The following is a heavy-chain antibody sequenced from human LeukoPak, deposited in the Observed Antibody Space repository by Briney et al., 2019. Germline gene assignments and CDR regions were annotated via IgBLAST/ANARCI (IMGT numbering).Heavy chain of an antibody. D-gene: IGHD3-10*01. V-gene: IGHV3-11*03. CDR3: ARRKPGMAFDI. J-gene: IGHJ3*02. CDR1: GFTFSDYY. Sequence: GGSLTLSCAASGFTFSDYYMSWIRPAPGKGLEWVSYISSCSSYTNYAASVKGRFTISRDNAKKSLYLQMNSLRADDTAVYYCARRKPGMAFDIGGEGTMVTVPS. CDR2: ISSCSSYT.